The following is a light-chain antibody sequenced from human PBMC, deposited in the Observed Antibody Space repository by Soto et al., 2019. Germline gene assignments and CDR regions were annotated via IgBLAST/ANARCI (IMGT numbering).Light chain of an antibody. CDR2: WAS. V-gene: IGKV4-1*01. J-gene: IGKJ4*01. Sequence: DIVMTQSPESLAVSLGESATINCKSSQSVIYSHNNMNYLAWYRQKPGQPPQLLIYWASSRESGVPDRFSGSGSGTDFTLTITGLQPEDVAVYYCQQYLNKPPAFGEGTKVDIK. CDR3: QQYLNKPPA. CDR1: QSVIYSHNNMNY.